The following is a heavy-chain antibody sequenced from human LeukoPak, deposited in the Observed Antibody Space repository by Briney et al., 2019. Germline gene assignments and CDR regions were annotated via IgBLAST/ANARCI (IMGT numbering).Heavy chain of an antibody. CDR1: GFTFSSYG. D-gene: IGHD3-10*01. V-gene: IGHV3-23*01. J-gene: IGHJ4*02. Sequence: GGSLRLSCAASGFTFSSYGMSWVRQAPGKGPEWVSGISGSGGNTYYADSVKGRFTISRDNSKNTLYLQMNSLRAEDTAVYYCATVLLWFGEFRSEESDYWGQGTLVTVSS. CDR3: ATVLLWFGEFRSEESDY. CDR2: ISGSGGNT.